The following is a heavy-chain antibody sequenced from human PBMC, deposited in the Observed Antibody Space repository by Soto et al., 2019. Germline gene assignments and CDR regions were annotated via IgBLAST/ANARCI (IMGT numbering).Heavy chain of an antibody. CDR1: GFTFSSYA. D-gene: IGHD3-10*01. J-gene: IGHJ4*02. Sequence: GGSLRLSCAASGFTFSSYAMSWVRQAPGKGLEWVSAISGSGGSTYYADSVKGRFTISRDNSKKTLYLQMNSLRAEDTAVYYCAKDSSIIGPHMVRGVIIIFRHSAGFDYWGQGTLVTVSS. CDR2: ISGSGGST. CDR3: AKDSSIIGPHMVRGVIIIFRHSAGFDY. V-gene: IGHV3-23*01.